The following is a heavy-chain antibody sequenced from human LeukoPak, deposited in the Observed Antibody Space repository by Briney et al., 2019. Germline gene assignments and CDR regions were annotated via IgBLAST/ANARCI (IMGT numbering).Heavy chain of an antibody. CDR1: GFTFSSYS. V-gene: IGHV3-48*01. CDR3: AKDSYQGDWGLDVFDI. CDR2: ISSSSNTK. Sequence: GGSLRLSCAASGFTFSSYSMSWVRQAPGKGLEWVSFISSSSNTKYNADSVKGRFTISRDNAKNSLNLQMNSPRAEDTAVYYCAKDSYQGDWGLDVFDIWGQGTMVTVSS. J-gene: IGHJ3*02. D-gene: IGHD2-21*02.